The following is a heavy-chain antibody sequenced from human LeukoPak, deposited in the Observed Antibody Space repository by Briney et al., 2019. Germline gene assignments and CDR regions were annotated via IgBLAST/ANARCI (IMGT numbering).Heavy chain of an antibody. Sequence: SETLSLTCAVSGYSIGTLYWNWIRQVPGKGLEWIGFIDYHGNTKYNPSLKSRVTMSVDTSVDQVSLRLTSVTAADTAIYFCATASGRSFWLDPWGQGRLVTVSS. CDR2: IDYHGNT. CDR1: GYSIGTLY. D-gene: IGHD2-15*01. CDR3: ATASGRSFWLDP. J-gene: IGHJ5*02. V-gene: IGHV4-59*11.